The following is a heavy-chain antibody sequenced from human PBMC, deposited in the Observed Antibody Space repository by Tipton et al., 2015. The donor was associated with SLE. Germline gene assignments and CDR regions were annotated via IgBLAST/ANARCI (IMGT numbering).Heavy chain of an antibody. D-gene: IGHD6-19*01. J-gene: IGHJ3*01. CDR2: IYDSGST. Sequence: LRLSCDVSTYSINSDYFGGWIRQPPGKGLEWIGSIYDSGSTYYNPSLKSRVTISVATSKNQFSLKVNSVTAADTAVYYCARLIAVAYDAFDVWGQGTMVTVSS. CDR3: ARLIAVAYDAFDV. CDR1: TYSINSDYF. V-gene: IGHV4-38-2*01.